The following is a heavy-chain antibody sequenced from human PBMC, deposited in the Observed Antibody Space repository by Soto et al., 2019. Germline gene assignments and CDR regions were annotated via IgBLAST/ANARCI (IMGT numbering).Heavy chain of an antibody. CDR1: GGSISSYF. Sequence: SETLSLTCTVSGGSISSYFYIWVRQPPGKGLEWIGSVYYTGTTDYNPSLKSRVTISVDTSKTQFPLNLRSVTAADTAVYYCARDLAAVPRAFDYWGRGTLVTVSS. V-gene: IGHV4-59*01. D-gene: IGHD6-13*01. CDR2: VYYTGTT. CDR3: ARDLAAVPRAFDY. J-gene: IGHJ4*02.